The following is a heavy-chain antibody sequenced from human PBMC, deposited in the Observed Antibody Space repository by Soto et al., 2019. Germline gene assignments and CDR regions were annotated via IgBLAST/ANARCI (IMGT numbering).Heavy chain of an antibody. V-gene: IGHV3-23*01. CDR2: TSGSGGST. J-gene: IGHJ4*02. Sequence: WGALVVSCAASVFTFSIYAMSWVRQAPGKGLDRVSATSGSGGSTYYADSVNGRFTISIDNSKNTLYLQMNSLRAEDTAVYYCAKGLYLLWFGRNWGQGTMVTVSS. D-gene: IGHD3-10*01. CDR3: AKGLYLLWFGRN. CDR1: VFTFSIYA.